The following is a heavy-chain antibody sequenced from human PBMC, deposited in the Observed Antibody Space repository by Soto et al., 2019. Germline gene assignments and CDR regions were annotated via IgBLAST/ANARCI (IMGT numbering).Heavy chain of an antibody. Sequence: GSLRLSCAVSGFTFSNYGMTWVRQAPGKGLEWVSAIDGSGTATYYADSVKGRFTVSRDNSKNTVYLQMSSLRAEDTAVYYCAKNGPSYFDYWGQGTLVTVSS. D-gene: IGHD1-1*01. CDR2: IDGSGTAT. CDR3: AKNGPSYFDY. V-gene: IGHV3-23*01. J-gene: IGHJ4*02. CDR1: GFTFSNYG.